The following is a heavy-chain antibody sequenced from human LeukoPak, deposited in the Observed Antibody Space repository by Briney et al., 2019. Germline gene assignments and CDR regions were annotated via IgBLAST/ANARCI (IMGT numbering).Heavy chain of an antibody. D-gene: IGHD1-14*01. CDR1: GFTVITND. J-gene: IGHJ4*02. CDR2: LYSGGNT. CDR3: ARGVQPLADNTLEY. Sequence: PGGSLRLSCAASGFTVITNDMTWVRQAPGKGLEWVSVLYSGGNTKYADSVQGRFTISRDNSKNTLYLEMNSPSPDDTAVYYCARGVQPLADNTLEYWGQGTLVTVSS. V-gene: IGHV3-53*01.